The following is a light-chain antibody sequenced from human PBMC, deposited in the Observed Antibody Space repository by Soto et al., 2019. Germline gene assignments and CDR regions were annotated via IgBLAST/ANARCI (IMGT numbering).Light chain of an antibody. CDR3: QHYTNWPLT. CDR2: DAS. J-gene: IGKJ4*01. CDR1: HSVDSR. V-gene: IGKV3-15*01. Sequence: EIVMTQSPATLSMSPGDRATLSCRASHSVDSRLAWYQQKPGQSPRLLIYDASTRATGLPARFSGSRSGTEFTLTISSLQSEDVAVYYCQHYTNWPLTFGGGTKVEIK.